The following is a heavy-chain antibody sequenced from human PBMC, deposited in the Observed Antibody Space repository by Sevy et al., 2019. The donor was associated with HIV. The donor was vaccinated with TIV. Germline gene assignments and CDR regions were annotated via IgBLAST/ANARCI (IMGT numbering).Heavy chain of an antibody. V-gene: IGHV3-30-3*01. CDR1: GFTFSSYA. CDR3: ARDRQGDLDY. J-gene: IGHJ4*02. D-gene: IGHD2-21*01. CDR2: ISYDGSNK. Sequence: GGSLRLSCAASGFTFSSYAMHWVRQAPGKGLEWVAVISYDGSNKYYADSVKGRFTISRDNSKNTLYPQMNSLRAEDTAVYYCARDRQGDLDYWGQGTLVTVSS.